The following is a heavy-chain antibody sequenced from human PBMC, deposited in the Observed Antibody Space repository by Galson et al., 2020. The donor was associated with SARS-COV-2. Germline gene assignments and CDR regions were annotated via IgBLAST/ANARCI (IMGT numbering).Heavy chain of an antibody. CDR3: ARDTGGGRFDY. CDR1: GHTFTHSG. Sequence: ASVKVSCKASGHTFTHSGISWVRQAPGQGLEWLGWISTYNGNTNYAQNLQARLTMTTDTSTTTAYMELRSLRSDDAAVYYCARDTGGGRFDYWGQGTLVIVSS. CDR2: ISTYNGNT. D-gene: IGHD1-26*01. V-gene: IGHV1-18*04. J-gene: IGHJ4*02.